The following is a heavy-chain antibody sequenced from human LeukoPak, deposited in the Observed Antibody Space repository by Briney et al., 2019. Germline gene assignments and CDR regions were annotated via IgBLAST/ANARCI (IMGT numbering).Heavy chain of an antibody. Sequence: ASVKVSCKASGYTFTSYYMHWVRQAPGQGLEWMGIINPSGGSTSYAQKFQGRVTMTRDTSTSTAYMELSSLRSEDTAVYYCARRRTSYGPVSAFDIWGQGTMVTVSS. J-gene: IGHJ3*02. CDR3: ARRRTSYGPVSAFDI. CDR2: INPSGGST. V-gene: IGHV1-46*01. D-gene: IGHD2/OR15-2a*01. CDR1: GYTFTSYY.